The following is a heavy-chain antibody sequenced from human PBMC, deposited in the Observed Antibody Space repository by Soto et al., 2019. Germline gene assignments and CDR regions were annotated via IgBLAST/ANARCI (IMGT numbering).Heavy chain of an antibody. Sequence: QVQLVESGGGVVQPGRSLRLSCAPSGFTFSAYGMHWVRQAPGKGLEWVAVIVNDAKNKYEADSVKGRFTISRDNSKNTLYLQMDSLRVEDTALYYCVRDDIGDPNGFNIWGQGTMVTVSS. V-gene: IGHV3-33*01. D-gene: IGHD2-15*01. J-gene: IGHJ3*02. CDR2: IVNDAKNK. CDR1: GFTFSAYG. CDR3: VRDDIGDPNGFNI.